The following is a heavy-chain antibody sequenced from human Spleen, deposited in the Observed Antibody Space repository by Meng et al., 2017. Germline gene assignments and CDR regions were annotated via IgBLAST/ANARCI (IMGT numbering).Heavy chain of an antibody. CDR1: GFTFSTYG. CDR2: IWYDGSNK. J-gene: IGHJ6*02. D-gene: IGHD1-14*01. V-gene: IGHV3-30*02. CDR3: AIVTTSPYYYYGMDV. Sequence: GGSLRLSCAASGFTFSTYGMHWVRQAPGKGLEWVAVIWYDGSNKYYADSVKGRFTISRDNSKNTLYLQMNSLRVEDTAVYYCAIVTTSPYYYYGMDVWGQGTTVTVSS.